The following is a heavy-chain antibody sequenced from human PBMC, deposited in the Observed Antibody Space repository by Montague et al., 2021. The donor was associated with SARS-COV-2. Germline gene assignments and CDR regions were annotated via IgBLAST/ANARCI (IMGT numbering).Heavy chain of an antibody. CDR1: GDSVTVTRNS. CDR2: YYVLCKKNN. D-gene: IGHD3-10*01. J-gene: IGHJ6*04. Sequence: CAISGDSVTVTRNSCAERKRTRPKSIHGISWYYVLCKKNNDYAVSVKSRITINPDTSKNQFSLQLNSVTPEDTAVYYCSRGIWFGELLTGYYYYGMDVWGKGTTVIVSS. CDR3: SRGIWFGELLTGYYYYGMDV. V-gene: IGHV6-1*01.